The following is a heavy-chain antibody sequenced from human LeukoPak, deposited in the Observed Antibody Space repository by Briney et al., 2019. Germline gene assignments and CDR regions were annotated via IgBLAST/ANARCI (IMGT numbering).Heavy chain of an antibody. V-gene: IGHV3-7*01. Sequence: PGGSLRLSCAASGFTFSSYWMSWVRQAPGKGLEWVANIKQDGSEKYYVDSVKGRFTISRDNAKNSLYLQMDSLRAEDTAVYYCARDTYYYDSSGDHAFDIWGQGTMVTVSS. CDR2: IKQDGSEK. D-gene: IGHD3-22*01. J-gene: IGHJ3*02. CDR3: ARDTYYYDSSGDHAFDI. CDR1: GFTFSSYW.